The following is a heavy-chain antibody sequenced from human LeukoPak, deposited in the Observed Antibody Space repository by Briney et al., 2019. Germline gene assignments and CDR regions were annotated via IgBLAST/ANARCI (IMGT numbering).Heavy chain of an antibody. V-gene: IGHV4-59*01. CDR1: GGSISSYY. Sequence: PSETLSLTCTVSGGSISSYYWSWIRQPPGKGLEWIGYIYYSGSTNYNPSLKSRVTISVDTSKNQFSLKLSSVTAADTAVYYCARESATTVVEPGWFDPWGQGTLVTVSS. CDR3: ARESATTVVEPGWFDP. J-gene: IGHJ5*02. D-gene: IGHD4-23*01. CDR2: IYYSGST.